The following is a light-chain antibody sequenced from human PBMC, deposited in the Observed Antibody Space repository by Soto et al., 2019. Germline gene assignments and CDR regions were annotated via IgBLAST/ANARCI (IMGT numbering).Light chain of an antibody. J-gene: IGKJ4*01. CDR3: QQRSNWPLT. V-gene: IGKV3-11*01. CDR2: DAS. CDR1: QALRSSY. Sequence: EIVLTQSPATLSLSPGERATLSCGASQALRSSYLAWYQQKPGQAPRLLIYDASNRATGIPARFSGSGSGTDFTLTISSLEPADFAVYYCQQRSNWPLTFGGGTKVEIK.